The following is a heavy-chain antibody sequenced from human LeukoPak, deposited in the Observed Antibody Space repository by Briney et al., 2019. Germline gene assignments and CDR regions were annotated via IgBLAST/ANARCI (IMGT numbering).Heavy chain of an antibody. Sequence: GGSLRLSCAASEFTFRKYWLHWVRQAPGKGLVWVSRINPDDGSTSYADSVKGRFTISRDNAKSTLYLQMNSLRAEDTAVYYCLTIVETDLDAFDIWGQGTKVTVSS. J-gene: IGHJ3*02. CDR2: INPDDGST. D-gene: IGHD2-21*01. CDR1: EFTFRKYW. CDR3: LTIVETDLDAFDI. V-gene: IGHV3-74*01.